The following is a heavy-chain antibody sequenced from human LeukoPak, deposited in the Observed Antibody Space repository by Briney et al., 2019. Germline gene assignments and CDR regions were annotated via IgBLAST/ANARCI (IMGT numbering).Heavy chain of an antibody. D-gene: IGHD3-22*01. CDR1: GFTFDDYA. CDR3: AKDGDSSGYYLDY. J-gene: IGHJ4*02. CDR2: ISGDAGST. Sequence: PGGSLRLSCAASGFTFDDYAMHWVRQAPGKGLEWVSLISGDAGSTYYADSVKGRFSISRDNSKNSLYLQMNSLRTEDTALYYCAKDGDSSGYYLDYWGQGTLVTVSS. V-gene: IGHV3-43*02.